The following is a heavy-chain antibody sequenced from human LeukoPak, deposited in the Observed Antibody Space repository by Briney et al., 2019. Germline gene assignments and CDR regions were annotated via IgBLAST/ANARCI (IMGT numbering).Heavy chain of an antibody. J-gene: IGHJ4*02. V-gene: IGHV4-34*01. Sequence: SETLSLACAVYVGSFSGYYWSWIRQPPGKGLGWFGEINHSGSTNYNPSLKSRITISVDTSKNQFSLKLSSVTAADTAVYYCARGQGYYDYVWGSYRYHQSNYFDYWGQGTLVTVSS. CDR1: VGSFSGYY. CDR2: INHSGST. CDR3: ARGQGYYDYVWGSYRYHQSNYFDY. D-gene: IGHD3-16*02.